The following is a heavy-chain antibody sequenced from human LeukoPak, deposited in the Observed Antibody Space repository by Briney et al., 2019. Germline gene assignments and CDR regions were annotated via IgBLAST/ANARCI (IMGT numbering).Heavy chain of an antibody. CDR2: IYYSGST. V-gene: IGHV4-59*01. D-gene: IGHD6-19*01. CDR3: ARVTWGSGEAL. CDR1: GGSISSYY. J-gene: IGHJ4*02. Sequence: SETLSLTCTVSGGSISSYYWSWIRQPPGKGLEWIGYIYYSGSTNYNPSLKSRATISVDTSKNQFSLKLSSVTAADTAVYYCARVTWGSGEALWGQGTLVTVSS.